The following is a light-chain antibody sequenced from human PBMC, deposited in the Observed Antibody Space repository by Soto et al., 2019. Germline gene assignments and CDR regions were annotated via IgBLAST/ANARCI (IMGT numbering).Light chain of an antibody. V-gene: IGKV3-20*01. J-gene: IGKJ3*01. CDR3: QQYGDSPRT. CDR2: DAS. Sequence: EIVLTQSPGTLSLSPGERATLSCRASQSVSSSYLAWYQQKPGQAPRLLIYDASSRATGIPDRFSGSGPGTDFTLTISRLEPEDFAVYYCQQYGDSPRTFGPGTKVDIK. CDR1: QSVSSSY.